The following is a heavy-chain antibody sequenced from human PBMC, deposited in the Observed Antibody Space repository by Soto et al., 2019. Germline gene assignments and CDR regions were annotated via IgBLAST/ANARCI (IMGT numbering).Heavy chain of an antibody. CDR3: ARSIAARHYYYYGMDV. D-gene: IGHD6-6*01. Sequence: GESLKISCKGSGYSFTSYWISWVRQMPWKGLEWMGRIDPSDSYTNYSPSFQGHVTISADKSISTAYLQWSSLKASDTAMYYCARSIAARHYYYYGMDVWGQGTTVTVSS. CDR1: GYSFTSYW. CDR2: IDPSDSYT. V-gene: IGHV5-10-1*01. J-gene: IGHJ6*02.